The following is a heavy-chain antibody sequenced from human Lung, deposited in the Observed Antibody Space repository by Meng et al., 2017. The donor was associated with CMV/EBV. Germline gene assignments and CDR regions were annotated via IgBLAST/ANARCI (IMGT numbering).Heavy chain of an antibody. V-gene: IGHV4-59*01. D-gene: IGHD7-27*01. CDR3: ARDLTREVAWGFDP. J-gene: IGHJ5*02. Sequence: SXTLSLXCTVSGGSISSYFWSWIRQPPGKGLEWIGYIYYSGSTNYNPSLKSRVTISVDTSKNQFSLKLSSVTAADTAVYYCARDLTREVAWGFDPWGQGXLVTVSS. CDR1: GGSISSYF. CDR2: IYYSGST.